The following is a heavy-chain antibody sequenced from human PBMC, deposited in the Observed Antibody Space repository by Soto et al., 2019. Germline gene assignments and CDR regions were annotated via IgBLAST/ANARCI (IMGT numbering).Heavy chain of an antibody. D-gene: IGHD3-3*01. V-gene: IGHV4-59*12. J-gene: IGHJ5*02. CDR3: ARIFKPYYDFWSAPPHFDP. CDR2: FYYSGTT. Sequence: PSETLSLTCTVSGGSLNNYYWSWIRQPPGKGLEWIGYFYYSGTTYYNPSLKSRVTISVDTSKNQFSLKLSPVTAADTAVYYCARIFKPYYDFWSAPPHFDPWGQGTLVTVSS. CDR1: GGSLNNYY.